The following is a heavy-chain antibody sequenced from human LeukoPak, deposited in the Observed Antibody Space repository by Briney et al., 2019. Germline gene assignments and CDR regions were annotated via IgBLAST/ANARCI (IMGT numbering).Heavy chain of an antibody. Sequence: SQTLSLTCAISGDSVSSNSAAWNWIRQSPSRGLEWLGRTYYRSKLYNDYAVSVKSRITINPDTSKNQFSLQLNSVTPEDTAVYYCARDGAVAGNSAPGFFDYWGQGTLVTVSS. J-gene: IGHJ4*02. CDR3: ARDGAVAGNSAPGFFDY. CDR2: TYYRSKLYN. D-gene: IGHD6-19*01. V-gene: IGHV6-1*01. CDR1: GDSVSSNSAA.